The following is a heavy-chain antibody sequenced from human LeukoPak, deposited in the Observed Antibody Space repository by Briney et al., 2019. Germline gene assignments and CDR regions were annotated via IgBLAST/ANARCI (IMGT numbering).Heavy chain of an antibody. V-gene: IGHV3-74*01. CDR1: GFSFSSYW. Sequence: GGSLSLSCAPSGFSFSSYWMRWVRQPPGKGLVWVSRINGDGSSTSYADSVKGRFTISRDNAKDTLYLQMNSLRAEDTAVYYCARAELWGCTNGVCAINWGQGTLVTASS. CDR3: ARAELWGCTNGVCAIN. CDR2: INGDGSST. J-gene: IGHJ4*02. D-gene: IGHD2-8*01.